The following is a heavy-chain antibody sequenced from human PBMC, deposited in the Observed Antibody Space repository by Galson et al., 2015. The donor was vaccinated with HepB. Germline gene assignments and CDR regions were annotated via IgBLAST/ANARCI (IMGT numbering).Heavy chain of an antibody. CDR1: GYPFSVYY. Sequence: SVKVSCKASGYPFSVYYLHWVRQAPGQGPEWMGRINPNSGGTDYAQKFQGGVTMTRDTSISTAYMELSSLSSDDTAVYYCARSSGGGYDPYYFDYWGQGTLVTVSS. CDR3: ARSSGGGYDPYYFDY. CDR2: INPNSGGT. V-gene: IGHV1-2*06. J-gene: IGHJ4*02. D-gene: IGHD5-12*01.